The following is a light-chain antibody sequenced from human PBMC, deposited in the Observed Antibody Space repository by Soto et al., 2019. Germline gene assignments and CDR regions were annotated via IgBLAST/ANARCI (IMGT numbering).Light chain of an antibody. Sequence: DIQMTQSPSSLSASVGDRVTITCRASQSISSYLNWYQQKPGKAPKLLIYDASSLESGVPSRFSGSGSGTEFTLTISSLQPDDFATYYCQQYNSYLFGQGTKVDI. CDR3: QQYNSYL. CDR2: DAS. CDR1: QSISSY. V-gene: IGKV1-5*01. J-gene: IGKJ1*01.